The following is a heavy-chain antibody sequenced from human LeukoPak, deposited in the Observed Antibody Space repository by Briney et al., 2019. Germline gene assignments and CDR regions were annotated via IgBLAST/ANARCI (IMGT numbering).Heavy chain of an antibody. CDR2: ISSSSSYI. CDR3: ARAVEMATISLYYFDY. CDR1: GFTFSSYS. J-gene: IGHJ4*02. Sequence: GGSLRLSCAASGFTFSSYSMNWVRQAPGKGLEWVSSISSSSSYIYYADSVKGRFTISRDNAKNSLYLQMNSLRAEDTAVYYCARAVEMATISLYYFDYWGQGTLVTVSS. D-gene: IGHD5-24*01. V-gene: IGHV3-21*01.